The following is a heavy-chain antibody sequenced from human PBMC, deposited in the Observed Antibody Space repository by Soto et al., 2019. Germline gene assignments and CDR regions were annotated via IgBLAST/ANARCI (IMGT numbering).Heavy chain of an antibody. CDR3: ARGRVEVPAALLVYFDY. Sequence: GGSLRLSCAASGFTFSSYWMHWVRQAPGKGLVWVSRINSDGSRTIYADSVKGRFTISRDNAKNTLYLQMNRLRAEDTAVYYCARGRVEVPAALLVYFDYWGQGTLVTVSS. J-gene: IGHJ4*02. CDR1: GFTFSSYW. CDR2: INSDGSRT. D-gene: IGHD2-2*02. V-gene: IGHV3-74*01.